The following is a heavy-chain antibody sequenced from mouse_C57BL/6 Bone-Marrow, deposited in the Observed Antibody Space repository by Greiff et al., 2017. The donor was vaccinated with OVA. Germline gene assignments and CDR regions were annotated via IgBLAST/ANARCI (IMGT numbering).Heavy chain of an antibody. J-gene: IGHJ2*01. Sequence: EVKLMESGGDLVKPGGSLKLSCAASGFTFSSYGMSWVRQTPDKRLEWVATISSGGSYTYYPDSVKGRFTISRDNAKNTLYLQMSSLKSEDTAMYYCARHQLRLPGYFDYWGQGTTLTVSS. CDR1: GFTFSSYG. V-gene: IGHV5-6*01. CDR3: ARHQLRLPGYFDY. D-gene: IGHD3-2*02. CDR2: ISSGGSYT.